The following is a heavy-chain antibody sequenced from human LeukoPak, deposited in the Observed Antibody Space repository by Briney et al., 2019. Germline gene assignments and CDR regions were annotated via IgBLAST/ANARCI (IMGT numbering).Heavy chain of an antibody. Sequence: GGSLRLSCAASGFTFSSYGMHWVRQAPGKGLEWVAFIRYDGSNKYYADSVKGRFTISRDNSKNTLYLQMNSLRAEDTAVYYCAKDLSKELLYRRGKYYFDYWGQGTLVTVSS. D-gene: IGHD3-3*01. V-gene: IGHV3-30*02. CDR2: IRYDGSNK. J-gene: IGHJ4*02. CDR1: GFTFSSYG. CDR3: AKDLSKELLYRRGKYYFDY.